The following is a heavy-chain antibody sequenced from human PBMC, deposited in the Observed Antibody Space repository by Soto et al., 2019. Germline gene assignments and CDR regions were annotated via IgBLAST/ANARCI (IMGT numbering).Heavy chain of an antibody. D-gene: IGHD4-17*01. Sequence: EVQLVESGGGLIQPGGSLRLSCAASGFSVSANYMNWVRQAPGKGLQWVSLLYAGGATFYADSVKGRFTISRDSSMNTLYLQMDSLRVEDTAVYYCAAQRANDYGDPNDALDIWGQGTVVSVSS. CDR2: LYAGGAT. J-gene: IGHJ3*02. CDR3: AAQRANDYGDPNDALDI. V-gene: IGHV3-53*01. CDR1: GFSVSANY.